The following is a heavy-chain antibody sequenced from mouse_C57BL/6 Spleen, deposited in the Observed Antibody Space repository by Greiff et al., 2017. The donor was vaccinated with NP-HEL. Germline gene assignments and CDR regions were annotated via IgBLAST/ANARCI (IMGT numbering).Heavy chain of an antibody. CDR1: GFTFSSYA. Sequence: EVQLVESGEGLVKPGGSLKLSCAASGFTFSSYAMSWVRQTPEKRLEWVAYISSGGDYIYYADTVKGRFTISRDNARNTLYLQMSSLKSEDTAMYYCTRGIYYDYEGAMDYWGQGTSVTVSS. D-gene: IGHD2-4*01. J-gene: IGHJ4*01. CDR3: TRGIYYDYEGAMDY. V-gene: IGHV5-9-1*02. CDR2: ISSGGDYI.